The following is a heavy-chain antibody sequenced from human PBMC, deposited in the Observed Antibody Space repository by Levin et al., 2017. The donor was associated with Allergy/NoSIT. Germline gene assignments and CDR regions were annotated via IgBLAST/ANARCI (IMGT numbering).Heavy chain of an antibody. D-gene: IGHD2-8*02. Sequence: SGPTLVKPTQTLTLTCTFSGFSLSDGGVGVGWIRQPPGKALEWLALISWDEDKRYTPSLKTRLTIAKDTSKNQVVLTMTNMDPAGTGTYYSAHRIGWGTRDWFDPWGQGTLVIVSS. CDR3: AHRIGWGTRDWFDP. CDR1: GFSLSDGGVG. CDR2: ISWDEDK. V-gene: IGHV2-5*02. J-gene: IGHJ5*02.